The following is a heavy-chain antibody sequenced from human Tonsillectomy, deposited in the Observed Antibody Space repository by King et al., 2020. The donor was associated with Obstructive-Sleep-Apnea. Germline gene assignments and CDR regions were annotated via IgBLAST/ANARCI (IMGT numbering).Heavy chain of an antibody. Sequence: VQLQESGPGLVKPSETLSLTCTVSGGSISSYYWSWIRQPPGKGLEWIGYIYYSGSTNYNPSLKSRVTISVDTSKNQFSLKLSSVTAAYTAVYYCARGSWPDLDYWGQGTLVTVSS. D-gene: IGHD2-15*01. V-gene: IGHV4-59*01. CDR3: ARGSWPDLDY. J-gene: IGHJ4*02. CDR2: IYYSGST. CDR1: GGSISSYY.